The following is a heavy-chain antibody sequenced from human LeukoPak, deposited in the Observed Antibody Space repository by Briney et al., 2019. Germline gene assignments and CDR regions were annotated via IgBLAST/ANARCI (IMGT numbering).Heavy chain of an antibody. D-gene: IGHD7-27*01. V-gene: IGHV4-59*01. CDR3: ARGGNWGSAFDI. CDR2: IYYSGST. CDR1: GGSISSYY. J-gene: IGHJ3*02. Sequence: SETLSLTCTVSGGSISSYYWSWIRQPPGKGLEWIGCIYYSGSTNYNPSLKSRVTISVDTSKNQFSLKLSSVTAADTAVYYCARGGNWGSAFDIWGQGTMVTVSS.